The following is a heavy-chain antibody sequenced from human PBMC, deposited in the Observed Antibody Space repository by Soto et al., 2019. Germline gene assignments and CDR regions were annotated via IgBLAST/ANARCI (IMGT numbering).Heavy chain of an antibody. J-gene: IGHJ6*02. CDR2: ISGYNGDT. Sequence: SVKVSCKASGYTFTRYGISWVRQAPGQGLEWMGWISGYNGDTTYAQKFQGRVTMTIDTSTSTAYMELRSLTSDDTAVYYCAKNGQPPYYYYGLDVWGQGTKVTVSS. CDR1: GYTFTRYG. CDR3: AKNGQPPYYYYGLDV. V-gene: IGHV1-18*01. D-gene: IGHD2-8*01.